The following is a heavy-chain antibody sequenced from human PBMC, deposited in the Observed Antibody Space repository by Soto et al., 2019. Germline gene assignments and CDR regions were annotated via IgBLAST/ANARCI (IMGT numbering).Heavy chain of an antibody. CDR2: IIPIFGTA. Sequence: QVPLVQSGAEVKKPGSSVKVSCKASGGTFSSYAISWVRQAPGQGLEWMGGIIPIFGTADYAQKFQGRVTITAHESTSAAYMELSSLRSEDTAVYYCARDGGVYDYSPFDYWGQGTLVTVSS. D-gene: IGHD4-4*01. CDR3: ARDGGVYDYSPFDY. CDR1: GGTFSSYA. V-gene: IGHV1-69*12. J-gene: IGHJ4*02.